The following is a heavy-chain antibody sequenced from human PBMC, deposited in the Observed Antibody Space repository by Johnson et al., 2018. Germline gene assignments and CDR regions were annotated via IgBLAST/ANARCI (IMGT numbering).Heavy chain of an antibody. D-gene: IGHD2-15*01. CDR1: GGTFSSYA. CDR2: IIPIFGTT. J-gene: IGHJ3*02. Sequence: VQLVESGAEVKKXGSSXRVXCKASGGTFSSYAISWVRQAPGQGLEWMGVIIPIFGTTYYAQKFQGRVTVTADESTSTAYMELSSLSYEDTAVYYRAQPYLRYCSDGSCCSGAFHIRGQGTVVTVSS. V-gene: IGHV1-69*01. CDR3: AQPYLRYCSDGSCCSGAFHI.